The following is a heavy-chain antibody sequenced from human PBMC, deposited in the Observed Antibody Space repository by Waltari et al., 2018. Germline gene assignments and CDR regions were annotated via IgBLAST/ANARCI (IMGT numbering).Heavy chain of an antibody. CDR2: IIPRCKTP. CDR3: ATRIPSDHSGSFYYYGMDV. J-gene: IGHJ6*02. D-gene: IGHD6-6*01. V-gene: IGHV1-69*13. Sequence: QLVQSGAEVKKPGSSVIVSCKASGGTFNSFALSWVRQAPGQGLEWVGGIIPRCKTPTYARKFQGRLTVTADESTSTAYMELNSLRSEDSALYYCATRIPSDHSGSFYYYGMDVWGQGTTVTVSS. CDR1: GGTFNSFA.